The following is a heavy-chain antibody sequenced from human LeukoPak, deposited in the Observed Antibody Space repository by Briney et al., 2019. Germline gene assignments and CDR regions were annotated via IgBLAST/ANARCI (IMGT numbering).Heavy chain of an antibody. Sequence: DPGGSLRLSCAASGFTFSTYSMQWVRQAPGKGLEWVSSISRSSYDTFYAESVRGRFTISRDNAKNSLYLQMNSLGAEDTAVYYCARVSEVGDFWIGKLGNLDYWGQGNLVTVSS. CDR1: GFTFSTYS. CDR3: ARVSEVGDFWIGKLGNLDY. V-gene: IGHV3-21*01. J-gene: IGHJ4*02. CDR2: ISRSSYDT. D-gene: IGHD3-3*01.